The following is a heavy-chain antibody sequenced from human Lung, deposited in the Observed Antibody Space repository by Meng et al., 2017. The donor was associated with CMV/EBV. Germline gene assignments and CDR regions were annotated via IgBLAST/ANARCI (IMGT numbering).Heavy chain of an antibody. CDR3: AREGTMVRGVYYYYYGMDV. CDR2: IYYSGST. D-gene: IGHD3-10*01. J-gene: IGHJ6*02. V-gene: IGHV4-39*07. CDR1: GGSISSSSYY. Sequence: GSLRLXCTVSGGSISSSSYYWGWIRQPPGRGLEWIGTIYYSGSTYYNPSLKSRVTISLDTSKNQFSLKLSSVTAADAAVYYCAREGTMVRGVYYYYYGMDVXGQGXTVTVSS.